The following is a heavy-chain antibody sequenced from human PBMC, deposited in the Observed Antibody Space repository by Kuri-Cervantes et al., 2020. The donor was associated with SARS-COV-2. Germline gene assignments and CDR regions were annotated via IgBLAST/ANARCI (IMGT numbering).Heavy chain of an antibody. CDR1: GYSFTSYW. J-gene: IGHJ3*02. CDR2: IYPGDSDT. D-gene: IGHD5-18*01. V-gene: IGHV5-51*01. Sequence: GESLKISCKGSGYSFTSYWIGWVRQMPGKGLEWMGIIYPGDSDTRYSPSFQGQVTISADKSISTAYLQWSSLKASDTAMYYCARQGTAMALGDAFDIWGQGTMVTVSS. CDR3: ARQGTAMALGDAFDI.